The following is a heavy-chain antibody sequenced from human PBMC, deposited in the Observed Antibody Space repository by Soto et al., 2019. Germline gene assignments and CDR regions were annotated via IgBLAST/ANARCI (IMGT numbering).Heavy chain of an antibody. J-gene: IGHJ1*01. V-gene: IGHV2-5*01. CDR3: VHRLDVPGLACEH. CDR2: IYWNDDK. CDR1: GFSLSASGSS. D-gene: IGHD3-10*02. Sequence: SGPTLVNPTQTLRFTCAFSGFSLSASGSSVGWIHQPPGKALEWLAHIYWNDDKRYSPSLRSRLTISKDTSKNQVVLTFTNMDPADTGTYYCVHRLDVPGLACEHWGKGNLVIVSP.